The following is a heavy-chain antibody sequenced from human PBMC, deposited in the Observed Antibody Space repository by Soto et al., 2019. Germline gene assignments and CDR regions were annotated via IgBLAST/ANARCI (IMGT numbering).Heavy chain of an antibody. CDR1: GFSLTTGRVG. V-gene: IGHV2-5*01. Sequence: QITLEETGPTLVKPTQTLTLTCTFSGFSLTTGRVGVGWIRQPPGKALEWLAVIHWNDDNHYSPSLKSRLTITKDTSKNQVVLTLTNMDPVDTTTYYCTHRLVGSGQGYWGQGTLVTVSS. CDR2: IHWNDDN. CDR3: THRLVGSGQGY. D-gene: IGHD2-15*01. J-gene: IGHJ4*02.